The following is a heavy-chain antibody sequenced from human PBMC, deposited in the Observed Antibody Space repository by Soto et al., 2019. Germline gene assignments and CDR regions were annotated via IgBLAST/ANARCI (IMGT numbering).Heavy chain of an antibody. J-gene: IGHJ4*02. D-gene: IGHD3-16*01. CDR1: GDSMAGYY. CDR3: ATEKRGGIL. V-gene: IGHV4-59*01. CDR2: IYHTEST. Sequence: SETMSLTCTVSGDSMAGYYLTWIRQPPGKRLEWIGYIYHTESTNYNPSLKSRLTISVDTSKNQFSLSLSSVTAADTAVYYCATEKRGGILWGQGTLVTVSS.